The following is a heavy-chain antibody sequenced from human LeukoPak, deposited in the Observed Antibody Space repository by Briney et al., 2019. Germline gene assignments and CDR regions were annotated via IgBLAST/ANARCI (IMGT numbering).Heavy chain of an antibody. CDR3: AGTNWSYFNGMDV. V-gene: IGHV4-59*01. Sequence: PSETLSLTCTVSGGSISSYYWSWIRQPPGKGLEWIGYIYYSGSTNYNPSLKSRVTISVDTSKNQFSLKLSSVTAADTAVYYCAGTNWSYFNGMDVWGQGTTVTVSS. CDR1: GGSISSYY. D-gene: IGHD1-1*01. J-gene: IGHJ6*02. CDR2: IYYSGST.